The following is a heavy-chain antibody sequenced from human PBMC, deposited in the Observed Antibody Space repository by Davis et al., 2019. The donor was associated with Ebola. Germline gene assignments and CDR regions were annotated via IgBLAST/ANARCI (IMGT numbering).Heavy chain of an antibody. CDR2: IYYSGST. CDR1: GGSFSGYY. V-gene: IGHV4-31*11. Sequence: SETLSLTCAVYGGSFSGYYWSCIRQHPGKGLEWIGYIYYSGSTYYNPSLKSRVTISVDTSKNQFSLKLSSVTAADTAVYYCAREAAEGNGSGSYYSYGMDVWGQGTTVTVSS. D-gene: IGHD3-10*01. J-gene: IGHJ6*02. CDR3: AREAAEGNGSGSYYSYGMDV.